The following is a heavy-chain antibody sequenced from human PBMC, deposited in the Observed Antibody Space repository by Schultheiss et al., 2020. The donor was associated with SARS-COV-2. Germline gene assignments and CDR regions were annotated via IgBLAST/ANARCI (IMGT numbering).Heavy chain of an antibody. J-gene: IGHJ6*02. Sequence: GGSLRLSCAASGFTFDDYAMHWVRQAPGKGLEWVSGISGSGGSTYYADSVKGRFTISRDNSKNTLYLQMNSLRAEDTAVYYCAKDNYYYGMDVWGQGTTVTVSS. CDR3: AKDNYYYGMDV. CDR1: GFTFDDYA. CDR2: ISGSGGST. V-gene: IGHV3-23*01.